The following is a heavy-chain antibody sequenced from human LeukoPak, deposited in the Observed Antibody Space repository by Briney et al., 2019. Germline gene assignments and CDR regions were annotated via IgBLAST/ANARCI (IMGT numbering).Heavy chain of an antibody. V-gene: IGHV3-11*05. CDR2: ISSSSSYT. J-gene: IGHJ4*02. CDR1: GFTFSDYY. D-gene: IGHD6-13*01. CDR3: ARAPYSSSWGFDY. Sequence: GGSLRLSCAASGFTFSDYYMSWIRQAPGKGLEWVSYISSSSSYTNYADSVKGRFTISGDNAKNSLYLQMNSLRAEDTAVYYCARAPYSSSWGFDYWGQGTLVTVSS.